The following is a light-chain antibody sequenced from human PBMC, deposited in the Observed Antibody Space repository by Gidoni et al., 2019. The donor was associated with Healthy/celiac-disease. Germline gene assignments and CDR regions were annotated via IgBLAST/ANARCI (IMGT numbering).Light chain of an antibody. CDR1: QSVSSY. V-gene: IGKV3-11*01. Sequence: EIGLKQSPATLSLSPGERATLSCRASQSVSSYLAWYQQKPGQAPRLLIYDASNRATGIPARFSGSGSGTDFTLTISSLEPEDFAVYYCQQRSNWPPYTFGQGTKLEIK. CDR3: QQRSNWPPYT. CDR2: DAS. J-gene: IGKJ2*01.